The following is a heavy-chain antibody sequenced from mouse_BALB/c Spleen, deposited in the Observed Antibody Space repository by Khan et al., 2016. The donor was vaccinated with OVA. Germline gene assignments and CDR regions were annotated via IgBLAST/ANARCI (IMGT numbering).Heavy chain of an antibody. V-gene: IGHV5-9-3*01. D-gene: IGHD2-2*01. Sequence: EVELVESGGGLVKPGGSLKLSCSASGFTFSTYAMSWVRQTPEKRLECVATISTGGHYTFYPDSVKGRFTISRDNAKNNLYLQMSSLKSEDTAMYCCARSLVDYHAMDYWGQGTSVTVSS. CDR2: ISTGGHYT. CDR3: ARSLVDYHAMDY. J-gene: IGHJ4*01. CDR1: GFTFSTYA.